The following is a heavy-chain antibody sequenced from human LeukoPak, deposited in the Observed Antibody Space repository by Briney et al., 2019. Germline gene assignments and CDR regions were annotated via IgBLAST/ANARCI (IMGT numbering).Heavy chain of an antibody. Sequence: ASVKVSCKASGYSFTSYDINWVRQAAGQGLGWMGWMNPNSGNTGYRQKFQGRVTMTRSTSMTTAYMELSSLRSEDTAVYYCARFQNDGWYRPRGSNYYYYYGMDVWGQGTTVTVSS. CDR1: GYSFTSYD. J-gene: IGHJ6*02. V-gene: IGHV1-8*01. CDR2: MNPNSGNT. CDR3: ARFQNDGWYRPRGSNYYYYYGMDV. D-gene: IGHD6-19*01.